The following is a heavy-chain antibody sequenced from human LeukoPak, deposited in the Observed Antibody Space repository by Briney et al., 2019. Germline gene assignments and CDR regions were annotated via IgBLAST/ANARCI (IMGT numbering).Heavy chain of an antibody. CDR3: ARVYCSGGSCYSDP. CDR2: IYYSGST. CDR1: GDSVSNGNYY. D-gene: IGHD2-15*01. J-gene: IGHJ5*02. Sequence: SETLSLTCTVSGDSVSNGNYYWSWLRQPPGKALEWIGYIYYSGSTYYNPSLEGRVTISVDTSKNQFSVKLRSVTAADTAVYYCARVYCSGGSCYSDPWGQGTLVTVSS. V-gene: IGHV4-61*01.